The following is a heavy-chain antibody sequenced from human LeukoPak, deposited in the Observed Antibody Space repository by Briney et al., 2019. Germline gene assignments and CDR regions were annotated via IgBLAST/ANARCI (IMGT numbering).Heavy chain of an antibody. CDR3: ARRPFEYYDFWSGYYLFDY. CDR1: GFTFSSYW. V-gene: IGHV3-7*01. D-gene: IGHD3-3*01. Sequence: PGGSLRLSCAASGFTFSSYWMSWVRQAPGKGLEWVANIRQDGSEKYYVDSVKGRFTISRDNAKNSLYLQMNSLRAEDTAVYYCARRPFEYYDFWSGYYLFDYWGKGTLVTVSS. J-gene: IGHJ4*02. CDR2: IRQDGSEK.